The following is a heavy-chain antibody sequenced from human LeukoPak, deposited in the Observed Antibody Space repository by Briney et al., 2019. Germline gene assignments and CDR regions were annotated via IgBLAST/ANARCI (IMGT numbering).Heavy chain of an antibody. J-gene: IGHJ5*02. CDR3: ARGSLGYCSSTSCPNWFDP. CDR2: ISAYNGNT. CDR1: GYTFTSYG. V-gene: IGHV1-18*01. Sequence: ALVKVSCKASGYTFTSYGISWVRQAPGQGLEWMGWISAYNGNTNYAQKLQGRVTMTTDTSTSTAYMELRSLRSDDTAVYYCARGSLGYCSSTSCPNWFDPWGQGTLVTVSS. D-gene: IGHD2-2*01.